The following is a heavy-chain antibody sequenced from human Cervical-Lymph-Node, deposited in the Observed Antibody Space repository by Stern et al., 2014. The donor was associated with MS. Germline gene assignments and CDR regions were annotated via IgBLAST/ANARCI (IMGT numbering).Heavy chain of an antibody. CDR1: GGSISSGGHY. CDR3: ARDRIFSSGYYYFDK. CDR2: IYYSGTT. Sequence: QVQLVQSGPGLVKPSQTLSLTCTVSGGSISSGGHYWTWVRQHPGKGLEWIGNIYYSGTTTYNPSLKSLVTISVDTSENQFSLKLSSVTAADPAVYYCARDRIFSSGYYYFDKWGQGTLVTVSS. D-gene: IGHD3-22*01. V-gene: IGHV4-31*01. J-gene: IGHJ4*02.